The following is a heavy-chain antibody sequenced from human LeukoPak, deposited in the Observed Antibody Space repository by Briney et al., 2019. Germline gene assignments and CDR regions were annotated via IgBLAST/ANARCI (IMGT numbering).Heavy chain of an antibody. CDR3: ARRVVVTAIGLDAFDI. V-gene: IGHV4-38-2*02. D-gene: IGHD2-21*02. CDR2: IHHSGST. CDR1: DYSITSGYY. Sequence: SETLSLTCTVSDYSITSGYYWDWIRQPPGKGLEWIGSIHHSGSTDYNPSLKSRVIISVDTSKNQFSLNMRSVTAADTALYYCARRVVVTAIGLDAFDIWGQGTMVAVSS. J-gene: IGHJ3*02.